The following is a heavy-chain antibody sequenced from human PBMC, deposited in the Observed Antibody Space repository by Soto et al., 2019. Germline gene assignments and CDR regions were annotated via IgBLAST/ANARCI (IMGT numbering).Heavy chain of an antibody. CDR1: GFTFTSSA. CDR3: AADRRVQLVLGY. Sequence: SVKVSCKASGFTFTSSAVQWVRQARGQRLEWIGWIVVGSGNTNYAQKFQERVTIARDMSTSTAYMELSSLRSEDTAVYYCAADRRVQLVLGYWGQGTLVTVSS. J-gene: IGHJ4*02. V-gene: IGHV1-58*01. CDR2: IVVGSGNT. D-gene: IGHD6-13*01.